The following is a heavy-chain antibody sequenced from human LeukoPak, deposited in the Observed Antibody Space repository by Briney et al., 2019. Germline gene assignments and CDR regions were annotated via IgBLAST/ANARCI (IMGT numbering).Heavy chain of an antibody. CDR3: ARDGYSGYGPNIYFDY. V-gene: IGHV4-59*01. Sequence: SETLSLTCTVSGASIGSYYWNWIRQPPGKGLQWIGYIYYSGTTNYNPSLKSRVTISIDTSKNQFSLELSSVSAGDTAVYYCARDGYSGYGPNIYFDYWGQRTLVTVSS. J-gene: IGHJ4*02. D-gene: IGHD5-12*01. CDR1: GASIGSYY. CDR2: IYYSGTT.